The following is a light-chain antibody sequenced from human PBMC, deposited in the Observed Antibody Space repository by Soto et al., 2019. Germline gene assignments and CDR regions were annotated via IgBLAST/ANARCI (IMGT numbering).Light chain of an antibody. V-gene: IGKV3-11*01. CDR1: QTISVY. CDR2: DAS. CDR3: HQRTRWPPT. J-gene: IGKJ4*01. Sequence: EIVLTQSPATLSLSPGERAALCCRASQTISVYLAWYQQKPGQAPRLLIYDASNRATGIPARFSGSGSGTDFTLTISSLEPEDFAVYYCHQRTRWPPTFGGGTRVEI.